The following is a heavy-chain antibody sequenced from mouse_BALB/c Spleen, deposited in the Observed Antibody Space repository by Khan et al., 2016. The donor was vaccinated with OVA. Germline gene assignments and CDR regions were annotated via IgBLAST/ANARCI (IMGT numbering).Heavy chain of an antibody. CDR1: GYSITSGYY. J-gene: IGHJ1*01. CDR2: IRYDGNN. V-gene: IGHV3-6*02. D-gene: IGHD1-1*01. Sequence: EVKLLESGPGLVKPSQSLSLICSITGYSITSGYYWNWIRQFPGNKLEWMGYIRYDGNNNYSPSLKNRISITRDTSKNQFFLRLNSVTTEDTATYYCARDYFGSSWYFDVWGAGTTVTVSS. CDR3: ARDYFGSSWYFDV.